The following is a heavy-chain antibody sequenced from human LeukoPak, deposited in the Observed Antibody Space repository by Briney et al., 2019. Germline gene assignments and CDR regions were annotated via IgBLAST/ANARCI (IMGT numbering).Heavy chain of an antibody. D-gene: IGHD4-17*01. Sequence: PGGSLRLSCAASGFTFSSYSLNWVRQAPGKGREGVSSISSSSSYIYYAYSVKGRFTISRDNAKNSLYLQMNSLRAEDTAVYYCARDGMTTVTTDLDYWGQGTLVTVSS. J-gene: IGHJ4*02. CDR1: GFTFSSYS. CDR2: ISSSSSYI. CDR3: ARDGMTTVTTDLDY. V-gene: IGHV3-21*01.